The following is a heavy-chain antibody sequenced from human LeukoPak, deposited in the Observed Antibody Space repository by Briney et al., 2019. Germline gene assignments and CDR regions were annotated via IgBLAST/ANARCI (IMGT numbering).Heavy chain of an antibody. J-gene: IGHJ4*02. CDR3: ARDYRGDSVPFDY. Sequence: PGGSPRLSCAASGFTFSSYWMSWVRQAPGKGLEWVANIKQDGSEKYYVDSVKGRFTISRDNAKNSLYLQMNSLRAEDTAVYYCARDYRGDSVPFDYWGQGTLVTVSS. CDR1: GFTFSSYW. V-gene: IGHV3-7*01. D-gene: IGHD2-21*02. CDR2: IKQDGSEK.